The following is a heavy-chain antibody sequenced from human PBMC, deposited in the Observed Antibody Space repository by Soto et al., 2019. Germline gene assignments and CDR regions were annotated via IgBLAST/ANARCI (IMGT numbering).Heavy chain of an antibody. J-gene: IGHJ4*02. V-gene: IGHV2-26*01. CDR3: ARIERYSTYEYFDF. CDR1: GFSLSHIRVG. CDR2: VFSNDAK. D-gene: IGHD5-12*01. Sequence: ESGPTLVNPIETLTLTCTFSGFSLSHIRVGVGWIRQPPGKALEWLAHVFSNDAKSYSPSLKGRLTISRDTFRSQVVLTMTNVDPVDTATYFCARIERYSTYEYFDFWGQGTLVTVSS.